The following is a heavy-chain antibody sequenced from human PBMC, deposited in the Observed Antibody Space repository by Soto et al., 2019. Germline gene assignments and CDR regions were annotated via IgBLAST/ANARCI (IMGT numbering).Heavy chain of an antibody. V-gene: IGHV1-3*01. CDR3: ARAGNLDTAMVIYYYYYMDV. D-gene: IGHD5-18*01. J-gene: IGHJ6*03. Sequence: ASVKVSCKASGYTFTSYAMHWVRQAPGQRLEWMGWINAGNGNTKYSQKFQGRVTMTTDTSTSTAYMELRSLRSDDTAVYYCARAGNLDTAMVIYYYYYMDVWGKGTTVTVSS. CDR2: INAGNGNT. CDR1: GYTFTSYA.